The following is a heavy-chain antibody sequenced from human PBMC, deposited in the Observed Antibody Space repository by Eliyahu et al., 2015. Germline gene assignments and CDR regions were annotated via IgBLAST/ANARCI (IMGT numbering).Heavy chain of an antibody. CDR1: GGSFSGYY. Sequence: QVQLQQWGAGLLKPSETLSLTCAVYGGSFSGYYWXXXXXPPGKGLXWXGEIXHSGSTNYNPSLKSRVTISVDTSKNQFSLKLSSVTAADTAVYYCARGVLTHDFWSGYFATYFDYWGQGTLVTVSS. CDR3: ARGVLTHDFWSGYFATYFDY. CDR2: IXHSGST. V-gene: IGHV4-34*01. D-gene: IGHD3-3*01. J-gene: IGHJ4*02.